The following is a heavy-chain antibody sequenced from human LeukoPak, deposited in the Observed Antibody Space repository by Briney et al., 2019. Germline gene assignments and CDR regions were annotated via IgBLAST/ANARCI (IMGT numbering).Heavy chain of an antibody. J-gene: IGHJ5*02. Sequence: PGGSLRLSCRGSGFTFGDYAMTWVRQAPGKGLEWVGFIRREASGGTTEFAASVKGRFTISIDESKSMAYLQMNSLKTEDTGVYYCARGPRLYGNWFNPWGQGTLVTVS. V-gene: IGHV3-49*04. D-gene: IGHD1-1*01. CDR2: IRREASGGTT. CDR3: ARGPRLYGNWFNP. CDR1: GFTFGDYA.